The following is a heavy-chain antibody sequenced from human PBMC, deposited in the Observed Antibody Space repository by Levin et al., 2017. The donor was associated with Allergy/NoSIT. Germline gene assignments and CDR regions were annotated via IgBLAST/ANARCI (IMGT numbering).Heavy chain of an antibody. CDR3: ARHDYGGNGDAFDI. V-gene: IGHV4-59*01. J-gene: IGHJ3*02. CDR2: IYYSGST. CDR1: GGSISSYY. D-gene: IGHD4-23*01. Sequence: PSETLSLTCTVSGGSISSYYWSWIRQPPGKGLEWIGYIYYSGSTNYNPSLKSRVTISVDTSKNQFSLKLSSVTAADTAVYYCARHDYGGNGDAFDIWGQGTMVTVSS.